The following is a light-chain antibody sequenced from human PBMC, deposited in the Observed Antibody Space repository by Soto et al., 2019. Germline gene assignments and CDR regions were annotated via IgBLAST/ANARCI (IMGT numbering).Light chain of an antibody. CDR2: DAS. J-gene: IGKJ2*01. CDR1: QSISSW. V-gene: IGKV1-5*01. Sequence: DIQMTQSPSTLSASVGDRVTITCRASQSISSWLAWYQQKPGKAPKLLIYDASSLESGVPSRFSGSGSGTEFTLTISCLQPDDFATYYCQQYNSYSPRYTFGQGTKLEIK. CDR3: QQYNSYSPRYT.